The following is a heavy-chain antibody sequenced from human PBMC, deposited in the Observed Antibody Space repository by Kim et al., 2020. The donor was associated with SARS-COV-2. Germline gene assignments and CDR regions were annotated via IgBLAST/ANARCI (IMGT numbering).Heavy chain of an antibody. Sequence: SVKGRFTISRDNAKNSLYLQMNSLRAEDTAVYYCASTYCGGDCYLWYFDYWGQGTLVTVSS. J-gene: IGHJ4*02. D-gene: IGHD2-21*02. CDR3: ASTYCGGDCYLWYFDY. V-gene: IGHV3-48*03.